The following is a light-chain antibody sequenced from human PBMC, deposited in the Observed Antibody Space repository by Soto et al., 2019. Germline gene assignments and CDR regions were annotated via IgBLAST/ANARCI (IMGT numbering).Light chain of an antibody. J-gene: IGLJ1*01. CDR3: QAWDSSTAFYV. CDR2: QDS. Sequence: SYELTQPPSVSVSPGQTASITCSGDKLGDKYACWYQQKPGQSPVLVIYQDSKRPSGIPKRFSGSNSGNTATLTISGTQAMDEADYYCQAWDSSTAFYVFGTGTQLTVL. CDR1: KLGDKY. V-gene: IGLV3-1*01.